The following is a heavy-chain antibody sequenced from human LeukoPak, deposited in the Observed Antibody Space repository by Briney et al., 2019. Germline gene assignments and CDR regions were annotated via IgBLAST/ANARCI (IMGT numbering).Heavy chain of an antibody. CDR1: GYTFTSYY. D-gene: IGHD5-12*01. Sequence: ASVKVSCKASGYTFTSYYLHWVRQAPGQGLEWMGIINPSGGRTSYAQKFQGRITMTRDTTTSTVYKQLSSLRSEDQAVSYRPRGYDYSFDYWRQGTLVNVSS. CDR3: PRGYDYSFDY. V-gene: IGHV1-46*01. J-gene: IGHJ4*02. CDR2: INPSGGRT.